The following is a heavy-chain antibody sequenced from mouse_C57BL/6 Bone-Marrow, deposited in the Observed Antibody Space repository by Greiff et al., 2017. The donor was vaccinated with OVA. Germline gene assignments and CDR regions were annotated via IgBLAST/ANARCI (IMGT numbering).Heavy chain of an antibody. CDR2: IRSKTNNYAT. V-gene: IGHV10-1*01. D-gene: IGHD2-1*01. Sequence: EVQLVESGGGLVQPKGSLKLSCAASGFSFNTYSMSWVRQAPGKGLEWVGRIRSKTNNYATYYADSVKDRFTISRDNSESMLYLQMNDVRAEDTAIYYCVRLYDGNCFDYWGQGTTLTVSS. CDR1: GFSFNTYS. CDR3: VRLYDGNCFDY. J-gene: IGHJ2*01.